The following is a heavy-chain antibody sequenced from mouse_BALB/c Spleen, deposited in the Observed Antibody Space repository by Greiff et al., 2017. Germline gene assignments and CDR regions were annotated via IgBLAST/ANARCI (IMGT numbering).Heavy chain of an antibody. Sequence: EVQLQQSGGGLVKPGGSLKLSCAASGFTFSSYAMSWVRQSPEKRLEWVAEISSGGSYTYSPDTVTGRFTISRDNAKNTLYLEMSSLRSEDTAMYYWARGKYDYDEAWFAYWGQGTLVTVSA. CDR2: ISSGGSYT. J-gene: IGHJ3*01. CDR1: GFTFSSYA. V-gene: IGHV5-9-4*01. D-gene: IGHD2-4*01. CDR3: ARGKYDYDEAWFAY.